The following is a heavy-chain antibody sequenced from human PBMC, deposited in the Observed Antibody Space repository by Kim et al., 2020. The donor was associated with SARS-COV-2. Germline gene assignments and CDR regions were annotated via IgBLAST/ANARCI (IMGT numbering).Heavy chain of an antibody. V-gene: IGHV4-34*01. D-gene: IGHD2-15*01. Sequence: SETLSLTCAVYGGSFSGYYWNWIRQPPGKGLEWIGEINHSGSTNYNPYLKSRVTISVDTSKNQFSLKLSSVTAADTAVYYCARAPTVRYCSGGSCYSEWFDPWGQGTLVTVSS. CDR2: INHSGST. J-gene: IGHJ5*02. CDR1: GGSFSGYY. CDR3: ARAPTVRYCSGGSCYSEWFDP.